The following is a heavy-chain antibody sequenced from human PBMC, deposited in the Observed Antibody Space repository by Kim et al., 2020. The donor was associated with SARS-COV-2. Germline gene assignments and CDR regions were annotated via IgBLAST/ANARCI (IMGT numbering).Heavy chain of an antibody. CDR3: VRYDGYNSDWSNYFDP. Sequence: ASVKVSCETSGYNFIAYHVHWVRQAPGQGLEWMGWINPNSGGAQYAQKYQNRVTLTRDTSISTVYLELSRLKSNDTAVYYCVRYDGYNSDWSNYFDPWGQGTLVTVSS. CDR2: INPNSGGA. V-gene: IGHV1-2*02. D-gene: IGHD3-9*01. J-gene: IGHJ5*02. CDR1: GYNFIAYH.